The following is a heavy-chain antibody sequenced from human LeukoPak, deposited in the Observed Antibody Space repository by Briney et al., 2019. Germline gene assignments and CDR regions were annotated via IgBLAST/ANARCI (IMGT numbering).Heavy chain of an antibody. J-gene: IGHJ4*02. D-gene: IGHD2-8*01. CDR1: GYTLTGYY. CDR3: ARDNDFDY. CDR2: IYPGGGST. V-gene: IGHV1-46*01. Sequence: ASVKVSCKASGYTLTGYYIHWVRQAPGQGLEWMGIIYPGGGSTSYAQKFQGRVTMTRDMSTSTVYTELSSLRSEDTAVYYCARDNDFDYWGQGTLVTVSS.